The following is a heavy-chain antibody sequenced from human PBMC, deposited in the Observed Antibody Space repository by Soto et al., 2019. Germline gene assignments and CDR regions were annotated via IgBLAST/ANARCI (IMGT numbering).Heavy chain of an antibody. J-gene: IGHJ5*02. Sequence: QVQLVQSGAEVKKPGASVKVSCKASGYTFTSYGISWVRQAPGQGLEWMGWISAYNGNTNYAQKLQGRVTMTTDTATSTAYMELRSLRSDDTAVYYCARDPNIVVVVAAGNWFDPWGQGTLVTVSS. CDR1: GYTFTSYG. V-gene: IGHV1-18*01. D-gene: IGHD2-15*01. CDR3: ARDPNIVVVVAAGNWFDP. CDR2: ISAYNGNT.